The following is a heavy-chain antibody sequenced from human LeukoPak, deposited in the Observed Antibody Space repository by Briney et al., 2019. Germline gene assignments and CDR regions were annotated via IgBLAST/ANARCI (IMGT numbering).Heavy chain of an antibody. CDR3: ARDRRRRDSGDAFDI. CDR1: GGSISSGGYY. Sequence: SETLSLTCTVSGGSISSGGYYWSWIRQPAGKGLEWIGRIYTSGSTNYNPSLKSRVTMSVDTSKNQFSLKLSSVTAADTAVYYCARDRRRRDSGDAFDIWGQGTMVTVSS. J-gene: IGHJ3*02. V-gene: IGHV4-61*02. CDR2: IYTSGST. D-gene: IGHD6-25*01.